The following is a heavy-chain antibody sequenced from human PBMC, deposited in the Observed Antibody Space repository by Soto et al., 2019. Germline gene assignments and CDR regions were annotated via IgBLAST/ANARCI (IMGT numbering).Heavy chain of an antibody. V-gene: IGHV3-30*18. CDR1: GFTFSSYG. Sequence: SLRLSCAASGFTFSSYGMHWVRQAPGKGLEWVAVISYDGGNKYYADSVKGRFTISRDNSKNTLYLQMSSLRAEDTAVYYCAKDYYYRDPRGYFDYWGQGTLVTVSS. CDR3: AKDYYYRDPRGYFDY. J-gene: IGHJ4*02. D-gene: IGHD3-10*01. CDR2: ISYDGGNK.